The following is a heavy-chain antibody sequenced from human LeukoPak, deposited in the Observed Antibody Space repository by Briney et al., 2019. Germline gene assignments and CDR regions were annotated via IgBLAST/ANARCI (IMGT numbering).Heavy chain of an antibody. Sequence: PSQTLSLTCTVSGGSISSGSYYWSWIRQPAGKGLEWIGRIYTSGSTNYNPSLKSRVTISVDTSKNQFSLKLSSVTAADTAVYYCARASGSSGYSPWFDPWGQGTLVTVSS. CDR2: IYTSGST. J-gene: IGHJ5*02. V-gene: IGHV4-61*02. CDR3: ARASGSSGYSPWFDP. D-gene: IGHD3-22*01. CDR1: GGSISSGSYY.